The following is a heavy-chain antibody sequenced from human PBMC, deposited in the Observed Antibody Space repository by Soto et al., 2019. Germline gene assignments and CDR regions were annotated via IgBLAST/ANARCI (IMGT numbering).Heavy chain of an antibody. CDR1: GGSVSSGRYY. CDR2: IYYSGST. V-gene: IGHV4-61*01. Sequence: PSETLSLTCTVSGGSVSSGRYYWSWIRQPPGKGLEWIGYIYYSGSTNYNPSLKSRVTISVDKSKNQFSLKLSSVTAADTAVYYCARDRSGYDYGHYYYYGMDVWGQGTTVTVS. J-gene: IGHJ6*02. CDR3: ARDRSGYDYGHYYYYGMDV. D-gene: IGHD5-12*01.